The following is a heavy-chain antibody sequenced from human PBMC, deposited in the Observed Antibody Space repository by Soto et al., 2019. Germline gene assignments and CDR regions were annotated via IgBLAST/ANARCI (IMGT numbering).Heavy chain of an antibody. Sequence: EVQLLESGGGLVQPGGSLRLSCAASGFTFSSYAVSWVRQAPGKGPEWISSISGSGGSTYYADSVKGRFTISRDNSKNTLYLQMNSLRAEDTAVYYCAKDAYRGVTYYYYGMDVWGQGTTVTVSS. D-gene: IGHD5-18*01. CDR1: GFTFSSYA. J-gene: IGHJ6*02. V-gene: IGHV3-23*01. CDR3: AKDAYRGVTYYYYGMDV. CDR2: ISGSGGST.